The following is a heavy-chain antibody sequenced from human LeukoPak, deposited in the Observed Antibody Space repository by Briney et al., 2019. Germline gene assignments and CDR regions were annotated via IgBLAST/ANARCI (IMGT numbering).Heavy chain of an antibody. CDR2: IYPGDSDT. CDR3: ARHGGYYDSSGPLNYGMDV. J-gene: IGHJ6*02. V-gene: IGHV5-51*01. D-gene: IGHD3-22*01. CDR1: GYTFTSYW. Sequence: GESLKISCKGSGYTFTSYWIGWVRQMPGKGLEWMGIIYPGDSDTRYSPSFQGQVTISADKSISTAYLQWSSLKASDTAMYYCARHGGYYDSSGPLNYGMDVWGQGTTVTVSS.